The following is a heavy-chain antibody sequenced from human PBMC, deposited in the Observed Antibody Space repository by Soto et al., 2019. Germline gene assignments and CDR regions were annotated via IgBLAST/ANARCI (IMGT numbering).Heavy chain of an antibody. CDR2: INHSGST. Sequence: SETLSLTCAVYGGSFSGYYWSWIRQPPGKGLEWIGEINHSGSTNYNPSLKSRVTISVDTSKNQFSLKLSSVTAADTAVYYCATKLVHSGYDLWGQGTLVTVSS. CDR1: GGSFSGYY. D-gene: IGHD5-12*01. CDR3: ATKLVHSGYDL. J-gene: IGHJ5*02. V-gene: IGHV4-34*01.